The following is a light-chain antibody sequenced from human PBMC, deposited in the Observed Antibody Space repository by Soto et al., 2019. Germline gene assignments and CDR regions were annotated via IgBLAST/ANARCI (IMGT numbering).Light chain of an antibody. J-gene: IGKJ2*02. CDR2: EAS. CDR1: QSVSSY. CDR3: QQYDTEST. V-gene: IGKV3-20*01. Sequence: EIVLTQSPGTLSLSPGERATLSCRASQSVSSYLAWYQQKPGQPPRLLIYEASRRAAGIPDRFSGSGSGTEFTLTISRLEPEDFAVYYCQQYDTESTFGRGSKLEIK.